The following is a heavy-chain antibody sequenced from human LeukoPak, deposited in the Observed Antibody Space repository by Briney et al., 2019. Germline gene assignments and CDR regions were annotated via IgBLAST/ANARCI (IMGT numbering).Heavy chain of an antibody. CDR2: IYSGGST. D-gene: IGHD6-13*01. V-gene: IGHV3-53*01. Sequence: GGSLRLSCAASGFTVSSNYMSWVRQAPGKGLEWVSVIYSGGSTYYADSVKGRFTISRDNSKNTLYLQMNSLRAEDTAVYYCARSEQLVLYGMDVWGKGTTVTVSS. CDR3: ARSEQLVLYGMDV. CDR1: GFTVSSNY. J-gene: IGHJ6*04.